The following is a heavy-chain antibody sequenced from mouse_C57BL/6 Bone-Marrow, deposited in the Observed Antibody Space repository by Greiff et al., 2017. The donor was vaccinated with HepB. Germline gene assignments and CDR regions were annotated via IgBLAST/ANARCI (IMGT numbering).Heavy chain of an antibody. V-gene: IGHV14-4*01. J-gene: IGHJ3*01. CDR1: GFNIKDDY. Sequence: EVQLQQSGAELVRPGASVKLSCTASGFNIKDDYMHWVKQRPEQGLEWIGWIDPENGDTEYASKFQGKATITADTSSNTAYLQLSSLTSEDTAVYYCTRGLLHSFADWGQGTLVTVSA. CDR3: TRGLLHSFAD. CDR2: IDPENGDT. D-gene: IGHD2-3*01.